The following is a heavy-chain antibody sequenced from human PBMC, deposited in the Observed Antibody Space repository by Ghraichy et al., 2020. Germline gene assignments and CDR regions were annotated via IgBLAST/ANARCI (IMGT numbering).Heavy chain of an antibody. V-gene: IGHV4-39*01. CDR3: ARVVWPYYFDY. CDR2: IYYSGST. D-gene: IGHD3-16*01. J-gene: IGHJ4*02. CDR1: GGSISSSSYY. Sequence: GSLRLSCTVSGGSISSSSYYWGWIRQPPGKGLEWIGSIYYSGSTYYNPSLKSRVTISVDTSKNQFSLKLSSVTAADTAVYYCARVVWPYYFDYWGQGTLVTVSS.